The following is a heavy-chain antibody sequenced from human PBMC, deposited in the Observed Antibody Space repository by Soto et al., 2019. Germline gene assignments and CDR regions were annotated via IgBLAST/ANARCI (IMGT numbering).Heavy chain of an antibody. CDR1: GFTVSSNY. V-gene: IGHV3-53*01. CDR3: ATDYDSSGPYYYYGMDV. D-gene: IGHD3-22*01. J-gene: IGHJ6*02. Sequence: GGSLRLSCAASGFTVSSNYMSWVRQAPGKGLEWVSVIYSGGSTYYADSVKGRFTISRDNSKNTLYLQMNSLRAEDTAVYYCATDYDSSGPYYYYGMDVWGQGTTVTVSS. CDR2: IYSGGST.